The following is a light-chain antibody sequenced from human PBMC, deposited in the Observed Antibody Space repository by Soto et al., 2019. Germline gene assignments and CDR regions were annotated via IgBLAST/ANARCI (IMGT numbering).Light chain of an antibody. Sequence: DIQMTQSPSSLSASVGDRVTITCQASQDISNYLNWYQQKPGKAPKLLIYDASNLETGVPSRFSGSGSGTDFTFTTSSLQPEDIATYYCQQYDNLPFFGGGTKVEIK. CDR1: QDISNY. V-gene: IGKV1-33*01. CDR2: DAS. J-gene: IGKJ4*01. CDR3: QQYDNLPF.